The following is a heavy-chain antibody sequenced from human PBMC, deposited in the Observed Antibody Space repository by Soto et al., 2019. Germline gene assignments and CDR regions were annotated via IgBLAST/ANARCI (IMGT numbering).Heavy chain of an antibody. Sequence: QVQLQESGPGLVKPSQTLSLTCTVSGGSISSGGYYWSWIRQHPGKGLEWTGYIYYSGSTYYNPSLTSRVTLSVDTPKSRSSLELSSVTAADTAVYYCARSITPWGQGPLVTVSS. CDR3: ARSITP. V-gene: IGHV4-31*03. CDR1: GGSISSGGYY. CDR2: IYYSGST. D-gene: IGHD3-10*01. J-gene: IGHJ5*02.